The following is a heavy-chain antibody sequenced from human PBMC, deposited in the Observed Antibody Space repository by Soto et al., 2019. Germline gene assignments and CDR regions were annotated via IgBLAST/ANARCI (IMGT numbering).Heavy chain of an antibody. V-gene: IGHV5-10-1*01. J-gene: IGHJ4*02. D-gene: IGHD3-22*01. CDR1: GYSFTSYW. CDR3: ARKSYYYDSSGYSRFDC. CDR2: IDPSDSYT. Sequence: ETLKISFKGSGYSFTSYWISWVRQMPGKGLEWMGRIDPSDSYTNYSPSLQGHVTISADKSIRTAYLQWSSLKASETARYYCARKSYYYDSSGYSRFDCWGQGTLVTVPS.